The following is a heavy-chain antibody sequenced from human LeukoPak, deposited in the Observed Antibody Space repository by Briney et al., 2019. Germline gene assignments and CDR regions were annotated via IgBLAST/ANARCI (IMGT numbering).Heavy chain of an antibody. D-gene: IGHD5-12*01. CDR2: IDPSDSYT. J-gene: IGHJ4*02. V-gene: IGHV5-10-1*01. CDR1: GYIFTSYW. Sequence: GESLKISCKGSGYIFTSYWISWVRQMPGKGLEWMGRIDPSDSYTNYSPSFQGHVTISADKSISTAYLQWSSLKASDTAMYYCARHIVAISDFDYWGQGTLVTVSS. CDR3: ARHIVAISDFDY.